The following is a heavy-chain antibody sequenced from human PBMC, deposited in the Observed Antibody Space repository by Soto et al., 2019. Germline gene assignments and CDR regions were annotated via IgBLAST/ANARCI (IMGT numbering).Heavy chain of an antibody. V-gene: IGHV4-59*12. CDR1: GGNISSYY. Sequence: SEPMSLPCIVSGGNISSYYWNWIRQTPGKGLEWIGYIYSSGSTNYNPSLKSRVTISVDTSRNQFSLKLNSVTAADTAMYYCAKFGSGLPCDYWCQGSLITVSS. CDR3: AKFGSGLPCDY. J-gene: IGHJ4*02. D-gene: IGHD2-15*01. CDR2: IYSSGST.